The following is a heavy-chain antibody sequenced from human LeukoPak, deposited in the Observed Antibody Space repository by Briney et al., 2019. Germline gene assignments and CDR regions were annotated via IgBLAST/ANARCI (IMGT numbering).Heavy chain of an antibody. V-gene: IGHV1-69*05. CDR2: IIPIFGTA. CDR3: ARGDVAAVSWFDP. J-gene: IGHJ5*02. Sequence: SVKVSCKASGGTFSSYAISWVRQAPGQGLEWMGRIIPIFGTANYAQKFQGRVTITTDESTSAAYMELSSLRSEDTAVYYCARGDVAAVSWFDPWGQGTLVTVSS. CDR1: GGTFSSYA. D-gene: IGHD6-19*01.